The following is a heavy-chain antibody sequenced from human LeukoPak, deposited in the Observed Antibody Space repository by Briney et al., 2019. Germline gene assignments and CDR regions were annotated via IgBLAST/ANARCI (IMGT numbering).Heavy chain of an antibody. D-gene: IGHD4-23*01. V-gene: IGHV3-23*01. CDR2: ISPSGGRS. CDR3: AKSYGGNSFWYFDL. J-gene: IGHJ2*01. CDR1: GFNFNNHA. Sequence: GGSLRLSCVASGFNFNNHAMNWVRQAPGKGLEWVSLISPSGGRSFFGDSVKGRFTISRDSATSTVHLEMNRLRVEDTAMYYCAKSYGGNSFWYFDLWGRGTQVTVSS.